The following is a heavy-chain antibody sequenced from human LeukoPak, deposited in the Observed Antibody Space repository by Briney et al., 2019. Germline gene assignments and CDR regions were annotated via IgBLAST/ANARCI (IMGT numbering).Heavy chain of an antibody. CDR2: IYHSEST. J-gene: IGHJ4*02. CDR1: GYSISSGYY. D-gene: IGHD6-6*01. V-gene: IGHV4-38-2*01. CDR3: ARHHGNSSSSHYIAS. Sequence: SETLSLTCAVSGYSISSGYYCGWIRQPPGKGMEWIGSIYHSESTYYNPSLKSRVTISVDTSKNQFSLKLSSVTAADTAVYYCARHHGNSSSSHYIASWGQGTLVIVSS.